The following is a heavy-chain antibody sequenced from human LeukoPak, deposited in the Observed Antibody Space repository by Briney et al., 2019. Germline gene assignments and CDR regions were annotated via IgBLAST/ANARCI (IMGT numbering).Heavy chain of an antibody. Sequence: SETLSLTCTVSGGSISSSSYYWGWIRQPPGKGLEWIGSIYYSGSTYYNPSLKSRVTISVDTSKNQFSLKLSSVTAADTAVYYCARWGSTMIVVEDAFDIWGQGTMVTVSS. D-gene: IGHD3-22*01. CDR3: ARWGSTMIVVEDAFDI. J-gene: IGHJ3*02. CDR2: IYYSGST. CDR1: GGSISSSSYY. V-gene: IGHV4-39*07.